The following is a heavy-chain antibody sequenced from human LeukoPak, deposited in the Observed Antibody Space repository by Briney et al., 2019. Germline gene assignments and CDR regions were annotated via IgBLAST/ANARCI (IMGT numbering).Heavy chain of an antibody. Sequence: GASVTVSCKASGGTFSSYTISWVRQAPGQGLEWLGAIIPIFVTPNYAQNFQGRITITADKSTSTAYMELSSLRSEDTAVYYCARVGGDYYGSGSYPYYFDYWGQGTLVTVSS. CDR3: ARVGGDYYGSGSYPYYFDY. CDR2: IIPIFVTP. J-gene: IGHJ4*02. D-gene: IGHD3-10*01. CDR1: GGTFSSYT. V-gene: IGHV1-69*06.